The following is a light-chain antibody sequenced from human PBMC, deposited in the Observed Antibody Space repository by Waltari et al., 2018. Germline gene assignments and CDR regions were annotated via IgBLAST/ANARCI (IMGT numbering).Light chain of an antibody. Sequence: EIVLTQSPGTLSLSPGERVTLSCRASQSIGTFLAWYQQKPGQPPRLLIYGASIRAAGIPDRVSGSGSGTDFSLTISRLEPEDFAVYYCQHYVRLPVTFGQGTKMQIK. CDR2: GAS. J-gene: IGKJ1*01. CDR1: QSIGTF. CDR3: QHYVRLPVT. V-gene: IGKV3-20*01.